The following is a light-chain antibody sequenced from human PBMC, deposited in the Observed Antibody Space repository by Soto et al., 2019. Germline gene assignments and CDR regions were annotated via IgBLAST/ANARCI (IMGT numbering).Light chain of an antibody. CDR1: QGIDDW. CDR2: RAS. CDR3: QEYNSY. V-gene: IGKV1-5*03. J-gene: IGKJ4*01. Sequence: DNKMTQSPSTLSASVGDRVTITCRASQGIDDWLAWYQQKPGKAPKLLIYRASNLETGVPSRFSGSGFGTEFTLTISSLQPDDYATYYCQEYNSYFGGGTKVEIK.